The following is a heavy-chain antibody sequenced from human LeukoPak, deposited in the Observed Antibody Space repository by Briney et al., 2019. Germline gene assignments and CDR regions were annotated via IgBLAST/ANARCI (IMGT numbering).Heavy chain of an antibody. J-gene: IGHJ4*02. CDR2: ISSSSSYI. CDR1: GFTFSSYS. Sequence: GGSLRLSCAASGFTFSSYSMNWVRQAPGKGLEWVSSISSSSSYIYYADSVKGRFTISRDNAKNSLYLQMNSLRSEDTAVYYCAREFPMITFGGVHFDYWGQGTLVTVSS. V-gene: IGHV3-21*04. CDR3: AREFPMITFGGVHFDY. D-gene: IGHD3-16*01.